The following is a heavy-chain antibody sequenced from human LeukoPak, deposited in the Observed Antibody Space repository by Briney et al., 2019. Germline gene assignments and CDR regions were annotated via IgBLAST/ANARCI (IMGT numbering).Heavy chain of an antibody. Sequence: ASVKVSCKASGYTFTGYYMHWVRQAPGQGLEWMGWINPNSGGTNYAQKFQGRVTMTRDTSISTAYMEPSRLRSDDTAVYYCARDTFPYYYDSSGYPDYWGQGTLVTVSS. V-gene: IGHV1-2*02. CDR3: ARDTFPYYYDSSGYPDY. D-gene: IGHD3-22*01. CDR2: INPNSGGT. J-gene: IGHJ4*02. CDR1: GYTFTGYY.